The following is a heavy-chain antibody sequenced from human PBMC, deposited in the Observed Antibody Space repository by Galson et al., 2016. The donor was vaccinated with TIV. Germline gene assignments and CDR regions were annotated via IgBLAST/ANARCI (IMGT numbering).Heavy chain of an antibody. CDR2: INDGGDST. V-gene: IGHV3-74*01. Sequence: SLRLSCAASGFTVSSYWIHWVRQSPGKGLVWVSRINDGGDSTSYGDSVKGRFTISRDNAKNTVYLQMNSLRAEDTAIYYCAREAKADFWTGYLDYWGQGNMVTVSS. J-gene: IGHJ4*02. D-gene: IGHD3/OR15-3a*01. CDR1: GFTVSSYW. CDR3: AREAKADFWTGYLDY.